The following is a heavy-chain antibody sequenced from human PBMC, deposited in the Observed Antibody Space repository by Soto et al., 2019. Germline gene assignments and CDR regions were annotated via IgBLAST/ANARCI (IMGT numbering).Heavy chain of an antibody. CDR3: ARYRLRYNWNDFPYYYYGMDV. J-gene: IGHJ6*02. Sequence: GGSLRLSCAASGFTFSSYSMNWVRPAPEKGLERVSYISSSSSTIYYADSVKGRFTISRDNTKNTLYLQMNSLRAEDTAVYYCARYRLRYNWNDFPYYYYGMDVWGQGTTVTVSS. CDR1: GFTFSSYS. CDR2: ISSSSSTI. D-gene: IGHD1-1*01. V-gene: IGHV3-48*01.